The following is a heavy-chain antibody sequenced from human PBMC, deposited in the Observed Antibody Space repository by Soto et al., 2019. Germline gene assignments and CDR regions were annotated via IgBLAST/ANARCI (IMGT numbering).Heavy chain of an antibody. J-gene: IGHJ5*02. Sequence: QVQLQESGPGLVKPSQTLSLPCTVSGGSISTGGYYWSWIRQHPGKGLEWIGYIYYSGSTYYNPSLNSRVTISEDTSKNQFPLKRSSVTAADTAFYYCAREGGGPECGGDGYSGTWFDPWGQGTLVTVSS. D-gene: IGHD2-21*02. CDR2: IYYSGST. V-gene: IGHV4-31*03. CDR3: AREGGGPECGGDGYSGTWFDP. CDR1: GGSISTGGYY.